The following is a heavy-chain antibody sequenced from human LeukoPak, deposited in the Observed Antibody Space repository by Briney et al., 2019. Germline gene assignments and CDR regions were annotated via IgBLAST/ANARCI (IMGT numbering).Heavy chain of an antibody. V-gene: IGHV1-8*03. Sequence: ASVKVSCKASGYTFTSYDINWVRQATGQGLEWMGWMNPNSSNTGYAQKFQGRVTITWNTSISTAYMELSSLRSEDTAVYYCARGSTGTFWDFDYWGQGTLVTVSS. CDR2: MNPNSSNT. D-gene: IGHD1-1*01. CDR1: GYTFTSYD. J-gene: IGHJ4*02. CDR3: ARGSTGTFWDFDY.